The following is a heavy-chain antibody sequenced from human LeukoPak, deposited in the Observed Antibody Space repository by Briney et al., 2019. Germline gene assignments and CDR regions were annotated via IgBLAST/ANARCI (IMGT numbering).Heavy chain of an antibody. CDR1: GFTFNNYA. V-gene: IGHV3-23*01. J-gene: IGHJ4*02. D-gene: IGHD1-14*01. Sequence: GGSLRLSCAASGFTFNNYAMIWVRQAPGKGLEWVSAISGSGGSTYYADSVKGRFTISRDNSKNTLYLQMNSLRAEDTAVYYCAKDSPTRKVFDYWGQGTLVTVSS. CDR2: ISGSGGST. CDR3: AKDSPTRKVFDY.